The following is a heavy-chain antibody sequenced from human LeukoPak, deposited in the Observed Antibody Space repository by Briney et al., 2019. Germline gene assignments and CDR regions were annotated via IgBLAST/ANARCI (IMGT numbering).Heavy chain of an antibody. Sequence: SETLSLTCAVYGGSFSGYYWSWIRQPPGKGLEWIGEINHSGSTNYNPSLKSRVTISVDTSKNQFFLKLSSVTAADTAVYYCARGRAVADSWRNGWFDPWGQGTLVTVSS. J-gene: IGHJ5*02. V-gene: IGHV4-34*01. CDR3: ARGRAVADSWRNGWFDP. CDR2: INHSGST. CDR1: GGSFSGYY. D-gene: IGHD6-19*01.